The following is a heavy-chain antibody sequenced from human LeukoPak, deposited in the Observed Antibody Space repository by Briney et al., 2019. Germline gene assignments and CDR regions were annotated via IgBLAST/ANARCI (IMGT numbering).Heavy chain of an antibody. CDR1: GFTFSSYS. J-gene: IGHJ3*02. CDR3: GRVGGRSKAAKGDAYDI. Sequence: GGSLRLSCAASGFTFSSYSMNWVRQAPGKGLEWVSSISSGSTYMYYADSVKGRFTISRDNAQNSMYLQMNSLRAEDTAVYYCGRVGGRSKAAKGDAYDIWGQGTMVVVSS. CDR2: ISSGSTYM. D-gene: IGHD6-6*01. V-gene: IGHV3-21*01.